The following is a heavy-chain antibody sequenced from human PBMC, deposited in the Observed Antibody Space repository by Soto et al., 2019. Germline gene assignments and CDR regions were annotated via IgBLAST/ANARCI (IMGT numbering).Heavy chain of an antibody. V-gene: IGHV3-53*04. D-gene: IGHD3-10*01. CDR3: ARADYYGSGSYAFDI. CDR1: GFTVSSNY. J-gene: IGHJ3*02. CDR2: IYSGGST. Sequence: EVQLVESGGGLVQPGGSLRLSCAASGFTVSSNYMSWVRQAPGKGLEWVSVIYSGGSTYYADYVKGRFTISRHNSKNTMYLQMNGLRAEDTAVYYCARADYYGSGSYAFDIWGQGTMVTVSS.